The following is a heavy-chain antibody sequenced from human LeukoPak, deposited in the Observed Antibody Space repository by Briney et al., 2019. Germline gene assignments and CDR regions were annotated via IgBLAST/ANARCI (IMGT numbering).Heavy chain of an antibody. Sequence: GGSLRLSCAASGFTLSSYSMNWVRQAPGKGLEWVSVISGSGGSTYYADSVKGRFTISRDNSKNTLYLQRNSLRAEDTAVYYCAKVRSSGWYQGYFDYWGQGTLVTVSS. J-gene: IGHJ4*02. V-gene: IGHV3-23*01. CDR1: GFTLSSYS. D-gene: IGHD6-19*01. CDR2: ISGSGGST. CDR3: AKVRSSGWYQGYFDY.